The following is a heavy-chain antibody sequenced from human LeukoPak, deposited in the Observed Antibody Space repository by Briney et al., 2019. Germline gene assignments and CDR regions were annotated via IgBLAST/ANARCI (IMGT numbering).Heavy chain of an antibody. J-gene: IGHJ3*02. CDR3: ARASIVVVPAAIGLLAFDI. CDR2: INHSGST. D-gene: IGHD2-2*02. CDR1: GGSFSGYY. Sequence: SETLSLTCAVYGGSFSGYYWSWIRQPPGKGLEWIGEINHSGSTNYNPSLKSRVTISVDTSKNLFSLKLSSVTAADTAVYYCARASIVVVPAAIGLLAFDIWGQGTMVTVSS. V-gene: IGHV4-34*01.